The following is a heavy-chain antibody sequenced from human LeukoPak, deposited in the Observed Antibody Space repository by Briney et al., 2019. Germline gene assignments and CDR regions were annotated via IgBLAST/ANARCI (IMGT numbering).Heavy chain of an antibody. CDR3: ARRSLADYNFDY. J-gene: IGHJ4*02. CDR2: INHSGST. Sequence: PSETLSLTCAVYGGSFSGYYWSWIRQPPGKGLEWIGEINHSGSTNYNPSLKSRVTISVDTSKNQFSLKLSSVTAADTAVYYCARRSLADYNFDYWGQGTLVTVSS. V-gene: IGHV4-34*01. CDR1: GGSFSGYY. D-gene: IGHD4-11*01.